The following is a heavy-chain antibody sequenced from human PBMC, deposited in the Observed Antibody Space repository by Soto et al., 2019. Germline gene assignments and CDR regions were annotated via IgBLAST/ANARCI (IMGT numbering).Heavy chain of an antibody. J-gene: IGHJ4*02. D-gene: IGHD2-2*02. CDR3: AREDCSSTSCYTDY. CDR1: GFSFSSHE. Sequence: GGSLRLSCAASGFSFSSHEMNWVRQAPGKGLEWVSYISRTGTPKYYTDSVKGRFSISRDNGRNSLYLHMNNLRVEDTAIYYCAREDCSSTSCYTDYWGQGTLVTVAS. V-gene: IGHV3-48*03. CDR2: ISRTGTPK.